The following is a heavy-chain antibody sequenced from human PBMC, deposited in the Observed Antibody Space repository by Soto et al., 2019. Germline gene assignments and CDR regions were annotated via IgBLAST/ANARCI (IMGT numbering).Heavy chain of an antibody. J-gene: IGHJ4*02. CDR3: ANTKYVGDCFDY. CDR1: GFTFSSYA. CDR2: INGGGGNT. Sequence: EVQLLESGGGLVQPGGSLRLSCVASGFTFSSYAMTWVRLAPGKGLEWVSGINGGGGNTYYADSVKGRFTISRDNSKDTLYLQMNSLRAEDTAIYYCANTKYVGDCFDYWGQGTLVTVSS. D-gene: IGHD1-26*01. V-gene: IGHV3-23*01.